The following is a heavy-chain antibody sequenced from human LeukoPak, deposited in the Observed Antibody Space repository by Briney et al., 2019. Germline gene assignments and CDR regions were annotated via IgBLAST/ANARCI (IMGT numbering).Heavy chain of an antibody. Sequence: SETLSLTCTVSGGSISSYYWSWIRQPPGKGLEWIGYIYYSGSTNYNPSLKSRVTISVDTSKNQFSLKLSSVTAADTAVYYCARSFGELLPVVYWGQGTLVTVSS. V-gene: IGHV4-59*01. CDR3: ARSFGELLPVVY. CDR1: GGSISSYY. CDR2: IYYSGST. D-gene: IGHD3-10*01. J-gene: IGHJ4*02.